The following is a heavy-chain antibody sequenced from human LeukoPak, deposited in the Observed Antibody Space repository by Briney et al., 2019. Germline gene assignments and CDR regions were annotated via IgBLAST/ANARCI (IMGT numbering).Heavy chain of an antibody. J-gene: IGHJ4*02. D-gene: IGHD6-19*01. CDR1: GFTFSSYS. CDR2: ISSSSSTI. CDR3: AKDSLIAVAGNNIGY. V-gene: IGHV3-48*04. Sequence: GGSLRLSCAASGFTFSSYSMNWVRQAPGKGLEWVSYISSSSSTIYYADSVKGRFTISRDSAKNSLYLQMNSLRAEDTAVYYCAKDSLIAVAGNNIGYWGQGTLVTVSS.